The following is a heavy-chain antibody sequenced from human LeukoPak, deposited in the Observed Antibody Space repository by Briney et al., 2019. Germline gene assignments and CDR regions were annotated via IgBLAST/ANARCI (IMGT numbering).Heavy chain of an antibody. J-gene: IGHJ4*02. CDR3: ARGYSRGDY. CDR1: GFSFSSYA. Sequence: GGSLRLPCAASGFSFSSYAMTWARQAPGKGLEWVSYISSSSGTIYYADSVKGRFTISRDNAKNSLYLQMNSLRAEDTAVYYCARGYSRGDYWGQGTLVTVSS. V-gene: IGHV3-48*01. CDR2: ISSSSGTI. D-gene: IGHD5-12*01.